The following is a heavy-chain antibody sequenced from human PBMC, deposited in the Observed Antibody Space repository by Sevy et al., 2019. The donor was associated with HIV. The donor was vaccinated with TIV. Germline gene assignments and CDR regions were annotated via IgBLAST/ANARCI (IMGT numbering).Heavy chain of an antibody. CDR2: ITRDGSRT. D-gene: IGHD5-18*01. Sequence: GGSPRLSCATSGFTFSKYWMHWVRLLPGKGLEWVSRITRDGSRTSYADTVKGRFTISRDNAKNTLHLQMISLRAEDSAIYYCVRANLGYTYGYASVWGQGSLVTVSS. V-gene: IGHV3-74*01. CDR1: GFTFSKYW. J-gene: IGHJ4*02. CDR3: VRANLGYTYGYASV.